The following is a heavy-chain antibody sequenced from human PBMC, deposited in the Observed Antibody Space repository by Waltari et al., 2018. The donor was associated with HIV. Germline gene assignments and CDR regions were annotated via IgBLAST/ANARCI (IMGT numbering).Heavy chain of an antibody. D-gene: IGHD3-3*01. V-gene: IGHV3-74*01. CDR1: GFSVTNDW. J-gene: IGHJ4*02. CDR3: SRDTFGEYDF. CDR2: INSDGRTI. Sequence: EVQLVQSGGGLIKHGGSLRLSCAASGFSVTNDWMHWVRQSPGKGLVWVSRINSDGRTIDYADSVKGRFTISRDSAKNTLSLQMNSLREEDTAVYYCSRDTFGEYDFWGQGALVTVSS.